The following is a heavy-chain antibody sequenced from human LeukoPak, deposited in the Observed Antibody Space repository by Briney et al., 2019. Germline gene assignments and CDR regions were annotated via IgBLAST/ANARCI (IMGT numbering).Heavy chain of an antibody. CDR1: GFAFSNYW. V-gene: IGHV3-7*03. CDR3: AKDRGAVGYCSGGSCYAED. CDR2: IKHDGSEK. J-gene: IGHJ4*02. Sequence: GGSLRLSCIASGFAFSNYWMNWVRQAPGKGLEWVANIKHDGSEKRYVDSVKGRFTISRDNAKSSLYLQMNSLRAEDTAVYYCAKDRGAVGYCSGGSCYAEDWGQGTLVTVSS. D-gene: IGHD2-15*01.